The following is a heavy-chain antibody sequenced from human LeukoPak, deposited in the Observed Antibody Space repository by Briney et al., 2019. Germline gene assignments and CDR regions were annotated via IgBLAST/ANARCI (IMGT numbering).Heavy chain of an antibody. V-gene: IGHV1-69*13. D-gene: IGHD3-22*01. CDR2: IIPIFGTA. Sequence: SVKVSCKASGGTFSSYAISWVRQAPGQGLEWMGGIIPIFGTANYAQKFQGRVTITADESTSTAYMELSSLRSEDTAVYYCARVNYYDSSGYGYFQHWGQGTLVTVSS. CDR1: GGTFSSYA. CDR3: ARVNYYDSSGYGYFQH. J-gene: IGHJ1*01.